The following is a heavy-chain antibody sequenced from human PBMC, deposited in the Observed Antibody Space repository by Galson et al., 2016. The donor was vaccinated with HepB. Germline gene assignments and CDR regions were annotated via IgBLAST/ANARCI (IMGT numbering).Heavy chain of an antibody. CDR2: INPSGGST. J-gene: IGHJ4*01. Sequence: SVKVSCKASGYTFTSYCMHWVRQAPGQGLEWMGIINPSGGSTSYAQKFQGRVTVTRDTSTSTVYMELSSLRSEDTAVYYCARGTGTGGYFDYWGHGTLVTVSS. CDR1: GYTFTSYC. D-gene: IGHD3/OR15-3a*01. CDR3: ARGTGTGGYFDY. V-gene: IGHV1-46*01.